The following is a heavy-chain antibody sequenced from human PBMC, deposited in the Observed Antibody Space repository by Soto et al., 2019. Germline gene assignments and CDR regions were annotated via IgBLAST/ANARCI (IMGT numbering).Heavy chain of an antibody. CDR3: ARVGEGSIAAIGGFDP. Sequence: QVQLVQSGAEVKKPGASVKVSCKASGYTFTSYGISWVRQAPGQGLEWMGWISAYNGNTNYAQKLQGRVTMTTDTSTSTAYLKLRSLRSDYTAVYYCARVGEGSIAAIGGFDPWGKGTLVTVSS. CDR2: ISAYNGNT. V-gene: IGHV1-18*01. J-gene: IGHJ5*02. D-gene: IGHD6-6*01. CDR1: GYTFTSYG.